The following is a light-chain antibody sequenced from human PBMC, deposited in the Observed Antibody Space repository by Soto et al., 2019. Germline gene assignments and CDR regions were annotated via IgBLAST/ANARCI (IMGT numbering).Light chain of an antibody. CDR2: DVS. V-gene: IGLV2-14*03. J-gene: IGLJ2*01. CDR3: SSFTSILGL. CDR1: VSEVAGYTY. Sequence: QSALTQPASVSGSPGQSITISCTGAVSEVAGYTYVSWYQQHPGKGPKVIIYDVSNRPSGVSNRFSGSKSGSTASLTISGLQAEDEADYYCSSFTSILGLFGGATKVTVL.